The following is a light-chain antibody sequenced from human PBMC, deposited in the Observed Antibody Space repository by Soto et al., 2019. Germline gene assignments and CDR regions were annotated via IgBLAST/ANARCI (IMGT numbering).Light chain of an antibody. CDR1: TGAVTSAYY. Sequence: QAMVTQEPSLTVSPGGTVTLTCASSTGAVTSAYYPNWFQQKPGQAPRTLIYSTNNKYSWTPARFSGSLLGGKAALTLSAVQPEDEAEYYCLLYYGGTYVFGSGTKLTVL. CDR3: LLYYGGTYV. CDR2: STN. J-gene: IGLJ1*01. V-gene: IGLV7-43*01.